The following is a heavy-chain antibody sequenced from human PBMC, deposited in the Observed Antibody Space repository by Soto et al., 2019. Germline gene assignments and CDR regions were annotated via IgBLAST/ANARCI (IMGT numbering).Heavy chain of an antibody. J-gene: IGHJ6*02. CDR1: GFTFSDYY. V-gene: IGHV3-11*06. CDR2: IVSGSTYT. Sequence: VQLVESGGGLVKPGGSLRLSCAASGFTFSDYYMAWVRQTPGKGLEWIAYIVSGSTYTNYADSVKGRFTISRDKDRESLFWEMTSLRADNTALYYCARVDGESRVDVWGQGPTVSVS. CDR3: ARVDGESRVDV. D-gene: IGHD2-21*01.